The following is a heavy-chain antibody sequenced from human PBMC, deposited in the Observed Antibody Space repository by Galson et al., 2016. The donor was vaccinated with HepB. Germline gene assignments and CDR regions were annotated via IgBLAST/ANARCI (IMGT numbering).Heavy chain of an antibody. J-gene: IGHJ4*02. CDR1: GLLFNYFA. D-gene: IGHD2-2*01. CDR2: IYSDGSTK. V-gene: IGHV3-33*01. CDR3: ARMYCSSSSCYFDS. Sequence: SLRLSCATSGLLFNYFAMHWVRQAPGKGLEWVATIYSDGSTKYYADSVKGRFTISRDNSKNTLDLQMSSLKVEDTAVYYCARMYCSSSSCYFDSWGQGALVTVSS.